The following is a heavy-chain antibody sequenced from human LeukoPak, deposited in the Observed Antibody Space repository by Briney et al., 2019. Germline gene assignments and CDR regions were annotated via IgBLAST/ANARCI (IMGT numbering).Heavy chain of an antibody. V-gene: IGHV3-48*01. CDR3: ARGVRYCSGGSCYG. D-gene: IGHD2-15*01. CDR2: ISSSSSTI. Sequence: GGSLRLSCAASGFTCSSYSMNWVRQAPGKGLEWVSYISSSSSTIYYADSVKGRFTISRDNAKNSLYLQMNSLRAEDTAVYYCARGVRYCSGGSCYGWGQGTLVTVSS. J-gene: IGHJ4*02. CDR1: GFTCSSYS.